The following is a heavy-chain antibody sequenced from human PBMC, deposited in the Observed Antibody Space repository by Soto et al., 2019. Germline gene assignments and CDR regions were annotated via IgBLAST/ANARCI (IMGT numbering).Heavy chain of an antibody. Sequence: GASVKVSSKASRGTFSSYTISWVRQAPGQGLEWMGRIIPILGIANCAQKFQGRVTITADNSTSTAYMELSSLRSEDTAVYYCATLAPSYGTIQAFDIWGQGTMVTVS. J-gene: IGHJ3*02. CDR2: IIPILGIA. CDR1: RGTFSSYT. CDR3: ATLAPSYGTIQAFDI. D-gene: IGHD5-18*01. V-gene: IGHV1-69*02.